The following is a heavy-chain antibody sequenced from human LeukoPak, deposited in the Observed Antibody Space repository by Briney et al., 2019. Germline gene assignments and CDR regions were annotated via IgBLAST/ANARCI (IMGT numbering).Heavy chain of an antibody. V-gene: IGHV5-51*01. D-gene: IGHD2-21*02. CDR3: ARHLVVTERYYGMDV. J-gene: IGHJ6*02. CDR2: IYPGDSDT. CDR1: GYSFTSYW. Sequence: GESLKISCKGSGYSFTSYWIGWVRQMPGKGLEWMGIIYPGDSDTRYSPSFQGQVTISADKSISTAYLQWSSLKASDTAMYYCARHLVVTERYYGMDVWGQGTTVTVSS.